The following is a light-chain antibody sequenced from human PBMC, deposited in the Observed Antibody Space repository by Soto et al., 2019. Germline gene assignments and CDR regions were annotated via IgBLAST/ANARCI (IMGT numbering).Light chain of an antibody. Sequence: DIQMTQSPSSLSASVGDRVTITCRASQGISTYLAWYQQKPGKVPKLLIYAASTLQSGVPSRFSGSGSGTDFTLTISSLQPEDVATYYCQTYHSALTFGGGTKVEIK. CDR2: AAS. V-gene: IGKV1-27*01. CDR3: QTYHSALT. CDR1: QGISTY. J-gene: IGKJ4*01.